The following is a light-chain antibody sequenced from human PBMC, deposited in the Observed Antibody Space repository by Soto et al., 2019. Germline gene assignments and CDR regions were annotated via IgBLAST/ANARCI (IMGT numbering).Light chain of an antibody. Sequence: DIQMTQSPSTLSASVGYRVTITCLASQSISSWLAWYQQKPGKAPKLLIYKASSLESGVPSRFSGSGSGTEFTLTISSLQPDDFETYYCQHYNSYPWTFGQGTKVDIK. J-gene: IGKJ1*01. V-gene: IGKV1-5*03. CDR3: QHYNSYPWT. CDR2: KAS. CDR1: QSISSW.